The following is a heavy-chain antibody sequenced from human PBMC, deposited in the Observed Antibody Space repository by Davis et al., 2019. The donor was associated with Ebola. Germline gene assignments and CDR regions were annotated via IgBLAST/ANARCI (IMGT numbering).Heavy chain of an antibody. V-gene: IGHV3-7*01. Sequence: GESLKISCAASGFTFSSYWMSWVRQAPGKGLEWVANMKQDGSEKYYVDSVKGRFTISRDNARDSLYLQMNSLRAEDTAVYYCAREWAPLYWYFDLWGRGTLVTVSS. J-gene: IGHJ2*01. CDR3: AREWAPLYWYFDL. CDR1: GFTFSSYW. CDR2: MKQDGSEK. D-gene: IGHD1-26*01.